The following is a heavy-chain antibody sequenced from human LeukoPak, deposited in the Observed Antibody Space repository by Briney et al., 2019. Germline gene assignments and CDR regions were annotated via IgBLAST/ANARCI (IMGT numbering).Heavy chain of an antibody. CDR1: GYNFNTDN. J-gene: IGHJ4*02. D-gene: IGHD6-13*01. CDR2: IYSGGGYT. V-gene: IGHV1-46*02. Sequence: ASVKVSCKASGYNFNTDNMHWMRQAPGQRLEWMGIIYSGGGYTSAQKFQGRVTMTRDTSTSTAYMELRSLRSDDTAVYYCARDLRYSSSWYDYWGQGTLVTVSS. CDR3: ARDLRYSSSWYDY.